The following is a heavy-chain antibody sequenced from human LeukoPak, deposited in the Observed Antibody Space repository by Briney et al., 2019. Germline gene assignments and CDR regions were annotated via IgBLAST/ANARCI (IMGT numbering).Heavy chain of an antibody. D-gene: IGHD3-16*01. J-gene: IGHJ3*02. V-gene: IGHV3-21*01. CDR2: ISRSSAYI. CDR1: GFTLSSYS. Sequence: GGSLRLSCAASGFTLSSYSMNWVRQAPGKGLEWVSSISRSSAYIYYADSVKGRFTISRDNAKNSLYLQMNSLRAEDTAVYYCARAMITSDAFDIWGQGTMVTVSS. CDR3: ARAMITSDAFDI.